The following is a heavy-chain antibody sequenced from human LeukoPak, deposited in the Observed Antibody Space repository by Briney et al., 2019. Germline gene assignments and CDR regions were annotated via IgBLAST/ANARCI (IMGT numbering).Heavy chain of an antibody. Sequence: PSQTLSLTCAVSGGSISSGGYSWSWIRQPPGKGLEWIGYIYHSGSTYYNPSLKSRVTISRDTSKNQFSLSLSSVTVEDTAVFYCARVGSRDTFHFDYWGQGSLVTVSS. CDR1: GGSISSGGYS. CDR2: IYHSGST. CDR3: ARVGSRDTFHFDY. J-gene: IGHJ4*02. V-gene: IGHV4-30-2*01. D-gene: IGHD2-15*01.